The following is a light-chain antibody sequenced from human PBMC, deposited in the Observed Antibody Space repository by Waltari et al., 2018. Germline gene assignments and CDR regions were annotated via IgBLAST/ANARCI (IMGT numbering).Light chain of an antibody. CDR3: CSYAGSYTFVV. CDR1: SSDVGGYKY. CDR2: VFS. Sequence: QSALTQPRPVSGAPGQSVPISCPGNSSDVGGYKYVSWYQQHPGKAPKLMIYVFSKRPSGVPDRFSGSKSGNTASLTISGLQAEDEADYYCCSYAGSYTFVVFGGGTKLTVL. V-gene: IGLV2-11*01. J-gene: IGLJ2*01.